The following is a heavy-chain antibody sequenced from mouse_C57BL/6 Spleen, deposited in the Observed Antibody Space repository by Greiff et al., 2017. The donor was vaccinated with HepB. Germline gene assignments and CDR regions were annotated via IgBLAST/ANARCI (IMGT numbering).Heavy chain of an antibody. CDR3: AMECTGTLFDY. J-gene: IGHJ2*01. CDR2: ISRGSSTI. CDR1: GFTFSDYG. Sequence: VQLKESGGGLVKPGGSLKLSCAASGFTFSDYGMHWVRQAPEKGLEWVAYISRGSSTIYYADTVKGRFTISRDNAKNTLFLQMTSLRSEDTSMYYCAMECTGTLFDYWGQGTTLTVAS. D-gene: IGHD4-1*01. V-gene: IGHV5-17*01.